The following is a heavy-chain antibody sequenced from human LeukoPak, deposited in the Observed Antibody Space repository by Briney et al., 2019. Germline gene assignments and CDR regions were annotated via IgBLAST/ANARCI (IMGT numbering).Heavy chain of an antibody. Sequence: SETLSLTCTVSGGSISSYYWSWVRLPPGKGLEWIGYIYYTGATYYNPSLRSRVTISLDTSKNQFSLKLSSVTAADAAVYYCARAGYSYGTGYYFDYWGQGALVTASS. D-gene: IGHD5-18*01. CDR2: IYYTGAT. J-gene: IGHJ4*02. CDR3: ARAGYSYGTGYYFDY. V-gene: IGHV4-59*01. CDR1: GGSISSYY.